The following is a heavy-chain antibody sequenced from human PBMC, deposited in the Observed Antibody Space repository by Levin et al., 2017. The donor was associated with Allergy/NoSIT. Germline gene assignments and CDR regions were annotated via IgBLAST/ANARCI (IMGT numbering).Heavy chain of an antibody. CDR3: ATFDYSSYGYFFDY. D-gene: IGHD4-11*01. CDR2: IRGSDDST. CDR1: GFNFNAYG. Sequence: SCAVSGFNFNAYGMTWVRQAPGKGLEWVSTIRGSDDSTYYTDSVRGRFTISRDTSEDTLYLQLNSLRAEDTAVYYCATFDYSSYGYFFDYWGQGTLVTV. J-gene: IGHJ4*02. V-gene: IGHV3-23*01.